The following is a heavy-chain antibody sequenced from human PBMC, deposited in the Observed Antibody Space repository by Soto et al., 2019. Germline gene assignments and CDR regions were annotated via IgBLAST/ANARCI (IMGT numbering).Heavy chain of an antibody. CDR3: ARDKAGSSVSFDY. CDR1: GFTFSSYS. D-gene: IGHD6-19*01. CDR2: ISSSSSNK. J-gene: IGHJ4*02. V-gene: IGHV3-21*01. Sequence: GGSLRLSCAASGFTFSSYSMNWVRQAPGKGLEWVSSISSSSSNKYYADSVKGRFTISRDNSNNSLYLQMNSLRAEDTSVYYCARDKAGSSVSFDYWGQGTLVTVSS.